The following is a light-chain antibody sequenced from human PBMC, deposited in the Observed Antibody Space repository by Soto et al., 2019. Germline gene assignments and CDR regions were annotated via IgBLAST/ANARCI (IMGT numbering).Light chain of an antibody. V-gene: IGKV3-15*01. CDR3: QQYDTWPPR. Sequence: EVLMTQSPGTLSVSPGERATLSCTASQSVSSKLAWYQHKPGQAPRLLIYDASTRATGIPARVSGSGSGTDFTLTISSLQSEDLVFYYCQQYDTWPPRFGQGTKVDIK. CDR1: QSVSSK. CDR2: DAS. J-gene: IGKJ1*01.